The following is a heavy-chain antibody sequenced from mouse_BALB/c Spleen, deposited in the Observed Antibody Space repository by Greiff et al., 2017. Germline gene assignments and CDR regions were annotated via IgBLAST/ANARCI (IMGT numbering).Heavy chain of an antibody. CDR2: ISNGGGST. V-gene: IGHV5-12-2*01. J-gene: IGHJ4*01. CDR1: GFTFSSYT. CDR3: ARTFTTATPYAMDD. Sequence: DVMLVESGGGLVQPGGSLKLSCAASGFTFSSYTMSWVRQTPEKRLEWVAYISNGGGSTYYPDTVKGRFTISRDNAKNTLYLQMSSLKSEDTAMYYCARTFTTATPYAMDDWGQGTSVTVAS. D-gene: IGHD1-2*01.